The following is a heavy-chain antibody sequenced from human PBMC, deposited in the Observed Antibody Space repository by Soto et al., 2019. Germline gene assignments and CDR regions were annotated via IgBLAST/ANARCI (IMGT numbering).Heavy chain of an antibody. CDR1: GGTFSSYA. V-gene: IGHV1-69*10. CDR2: INPSNGNT. J-gene: IGHJ3*02. Sequence: VKVSCKASGGTFSSYAISWVRQAPGQGLEWMGGINPSNGNTKYAQKFQGRVTITRDTSASTAYMELSSLRSGDTAVYYCARAGYSSSWYSFGFDIWGQGTMVTVSS. D-gene: IGHD6-13*01. CDR3: ARAGYSSSWYSFGFDI.